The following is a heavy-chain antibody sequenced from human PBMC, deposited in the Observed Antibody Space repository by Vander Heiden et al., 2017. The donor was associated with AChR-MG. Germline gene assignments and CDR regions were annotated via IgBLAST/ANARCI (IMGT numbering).Heavy chain of an antibody. CDR1: GYTFSGYY. CDR3: ARPSRLTETTSPYDF. CDR2: INPKSGGT. V-gene: IGHV1-2*02. J-gene: IGHJ4*02. D-gene: IGHD1-7*01. Sequence: QVQLVQSGTEVKKPGASVKVSCSAPGYTFSGYYMHWVRQAPGQGLEWMGWINPKSGGTNYGQKFQGRVTLTRDTSISTAYMELSRLIFDDTAVYYCARPSRLTETTSPYDFWGQGTLVTVSS.